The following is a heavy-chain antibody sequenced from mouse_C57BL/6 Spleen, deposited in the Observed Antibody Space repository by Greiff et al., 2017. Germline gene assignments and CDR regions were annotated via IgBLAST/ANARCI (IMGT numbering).Heavy chain of an antibody. CDR2: IYPRDGST. J-gene: IGHJ2*01. V-gene: IGHV1-85*01. CDR3: AGGGYYGSSYEGYFDY. Sequence: QVQLQQSGPELVKPGASVKLSCKASGYTFTSYDINWVKQRPGQGLEWIGWIYPRDGSTKYNEKFKGKATLTVDTSASTAYMELRSLTSEDSAVYFCAGGGYYGSSYEGYFDYWGQGTTLTVSS. D-gene: IGHD1-1*01. CDR1: GYTFTSYD.